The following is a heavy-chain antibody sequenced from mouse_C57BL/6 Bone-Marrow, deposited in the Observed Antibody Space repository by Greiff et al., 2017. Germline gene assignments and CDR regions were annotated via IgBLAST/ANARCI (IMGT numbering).Heavy chain of an antibody. Sequence: QVQLQQSGAELARPGASVKLSCKASGYTFPSYGISWVKQRTGQGLEWIGEIYPRSGNTYYNEKFKGKATLTADKSSSTAYMALRSLTSEDSAVYFCARETREFITTVASYGGQGTLVTVSA. J-gene: IGHJ3*01. D-gene: IGHD1-1*01. V-gene: IGHV1-81*01. CDR3: ARETREFITTVASY. CDR1: GYTFPSYG. CDR2: IYPRSGNT.